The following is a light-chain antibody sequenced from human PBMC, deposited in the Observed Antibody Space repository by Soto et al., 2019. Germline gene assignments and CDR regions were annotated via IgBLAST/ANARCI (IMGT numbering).Light chain of an antibody. CDR1: QSVSSSY. CDR2: GTS. Sequence: IVLTQSPGTLSLSPEERATLSCRASQSVSSSYLVWYQQRPGQPPRLLIYGTSTRAAGISDRFSGSGSGTDFTLTIYRLEPGDSAVYYCQQYGTSALTFGGGTKVDI. V-gene: IGKV3-20*01. CDR3: QQYGTSALT. J-gene: IGKJ4*01.